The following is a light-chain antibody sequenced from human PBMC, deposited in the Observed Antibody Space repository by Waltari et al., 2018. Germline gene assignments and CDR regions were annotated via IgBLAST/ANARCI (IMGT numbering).Light chain of an antibody. V-gene: IGKV1-39*01. CDR1: QSIGRH. CDR3: QQSYGSPMYT. Sequence: DIQMTQSPSSLSASVGDRVTITCRASQSIGRHLNWYQQKSGKAPKLLIYAGYSLQSGVPSRFSGSGSGTDFTLTISSLQREDFATYYCQQSYGSPMYTFGQGTKLEI. CDR2: AGY. J-gene: IGKJ2*01.